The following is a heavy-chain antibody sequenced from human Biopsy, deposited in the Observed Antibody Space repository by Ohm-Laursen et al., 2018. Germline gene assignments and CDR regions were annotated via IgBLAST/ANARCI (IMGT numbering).Heavy chain of an antibody. V-gene: IGHV4-4*07. CDR3: ARDLPSSYYYAMDV. CDR2: TYKGVNT. CDR1: GASITSYY. Sequence: SDTLSLTWAVSGASITSYYWSWIRQPAGKGLEWIGHTYKGVNTNHNPSLKSRVSMSVDTSKNQLSLTLRSVTAADTAVYYCARDLPSSYYYAMDVWGQGTTVTVSS. J-gene: IGHJ6*02.